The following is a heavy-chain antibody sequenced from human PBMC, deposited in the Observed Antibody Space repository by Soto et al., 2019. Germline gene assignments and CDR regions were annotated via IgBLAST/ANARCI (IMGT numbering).Heavy chain of an antibody. J-gene: IGHJ6*02. CDR2: ISSSSSYI. Sequence: GGSLRLSCAASGFTFSSYSMNWVRQAPGKGLEWVSSISSSSSYIYYADSVKGRFTISRDNAKNSLYLQMNSLRAEDTAVYYCARDLVGSGVGNYYYGMDVWGQGTTVTVSS. CDR3: ARDLVGSGVGNYYYGMDV. D-gene: IGHD3-3*01. V-gene: IGHV3-21*01. CDR1: GFTFSSYS.